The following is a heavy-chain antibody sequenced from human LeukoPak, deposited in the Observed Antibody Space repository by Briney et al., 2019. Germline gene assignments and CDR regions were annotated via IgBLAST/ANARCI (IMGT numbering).Heavy chain of an antibody. CDR2: ISNDGSNK. J-gene: IGHJ4*02. CDR3: AKERLGYTYNFDY. D-gene: IGHD5-18*01. V-gene: IGHV3-30*18. Sequence: GRSLRLSCAVSGFTFSSYGMHWVRQAPGNWLEWVAVISNDGSNKYYADSVKCRFTVSRDNSKNTLYLQMNSLRAEDTTVFYCAKERLGYTYNFDYWGQKGLVTASS. CDR1: GFTFSSYG.